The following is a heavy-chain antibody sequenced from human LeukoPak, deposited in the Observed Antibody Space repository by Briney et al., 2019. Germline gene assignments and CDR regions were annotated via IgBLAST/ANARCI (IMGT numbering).Heavy chain of an antibody. J-gene: IGHJ5*02. Sequence: SETLSLACAVYGGSFSGYYWSWIRQPPGKGLEWIGEINHSGSTNYNPSLKSRVTISVDTSKNQFSLKLSSVTAADTAVYYCARRGLWFFDPWGQGTLVTVSS. V-gene: IGHV4-34*01. D-gene: IGHD3-10*01. CDR2: INHSGST. CDR1: GGSFSGYY. CDR3: ARRGLWFFDP.